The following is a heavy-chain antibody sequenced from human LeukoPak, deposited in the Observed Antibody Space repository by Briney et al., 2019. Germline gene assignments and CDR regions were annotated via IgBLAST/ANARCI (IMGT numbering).Heavy chain of an antibody. J-gene: IGHJ5*02. CDR3: ARPTYDSSGYYPFDR. Sequence: ASVKVSCKASGYTFTSYYIHWVRPAPGQGLEWMGMIHPNGGSTNYAQKFQGRVTMTRDTSTSTVYMELSSLRSEDTAVYYCARPTYDSSGYYPFDRWGQGTLVTVSS. CDR1: GYTFTSYY. CDR2: IHPNGGST. D-gene: IGHD3-22*01. V-gene: IGHV1-46*01.